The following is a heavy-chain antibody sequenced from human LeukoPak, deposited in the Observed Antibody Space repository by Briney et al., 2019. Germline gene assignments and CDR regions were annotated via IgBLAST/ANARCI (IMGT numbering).Heavy chain of an antibody. V-gene: IGHV4-31*03. CDR3: ARQVRADDYGDTNYFDY. J-gene: IGHJ4*02. CDR1: GGSISSGGYY. D-gene: IGHD4-17*01. Sequence: PSETLSLTCTVSGGSISSGGYYWSWIRQHPGKGLEWIGYIYYSGSTYYNPSLKSRVTISVDTSKNQFSLRLSSVTAADTAVYYCARQVRADDYGDTNYFDYWGQGTLVTVSS. CDR2: IYYSGST.